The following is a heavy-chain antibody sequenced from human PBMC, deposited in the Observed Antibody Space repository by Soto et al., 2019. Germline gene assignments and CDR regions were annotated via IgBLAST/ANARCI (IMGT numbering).Heavy chain of an antibody. J-gene: IGHJ4*02. CDR3: ATEGGYPGSNFYGAY. CDR1: GFTFTKDY. Sequence: EVQLVESGGGLVEPGGSIRLSCEASGFTFTKDYMTWVRQAPGKGLEWVGRIKGSHAGGTTDYATSVKGRFTISRDDSKNTLYLQMNSLKTEDTSVYYCATEGGYPGSNFYGAYWGQGTLVTVSS. D-gene: IGHD1-26*01. CDR2: IKGSHAGGTT. V-gene: IGHV3-15*01.